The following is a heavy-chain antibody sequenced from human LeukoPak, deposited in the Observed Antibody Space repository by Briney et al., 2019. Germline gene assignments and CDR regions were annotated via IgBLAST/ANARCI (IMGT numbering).Heavy chain of an antibody. Sequence: PGGSLRLSCAASGFTFSAYDMHWVRQAPGKGLEWVAVISFDGSDKYYADSVTGRFTISRDNSKNTLFLQMNSLRAEDTAVYYCARRREHGSGSDWLWGQGTLVTVSP. CDR1: GFTFSAYD. CDR2: ISFDGSDK. CDR3: ARRREHGSGSDWL. D-gene: IGHD3-10*01. J-gene: IGHJ4*02. V-gene: IGHV3-30*03.